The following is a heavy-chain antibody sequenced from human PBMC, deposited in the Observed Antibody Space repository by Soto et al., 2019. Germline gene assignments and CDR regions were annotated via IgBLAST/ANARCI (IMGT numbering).Heavy chain of an antibody. CDR1: GGTFSSYA. V-gene: IGHV1-69*06. CDR3: ARDRANGYLGDAFDI. D-gene: IGHD3-22*01. Sequence: SVKVSCKASGGTFSSYAISWVRQAPGQGLEWMGGIIPIFGTANYAQKFQGRVTITADKSTSTAYMELSSLRSEDTAVYYCARDRANGYLGDAFDIWGQGTMVTVSS. CDR2: IIPIFGTA. J-gene: IGHJ3*02.